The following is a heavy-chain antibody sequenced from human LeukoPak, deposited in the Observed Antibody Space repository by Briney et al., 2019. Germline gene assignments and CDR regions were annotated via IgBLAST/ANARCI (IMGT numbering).Heavy chain of an antibody. V-gene: IGHV4-34*09. J-gene: IGHJ6*02. CDR3: ARVDTAMVPYGTDV. D-gene: IGHD5-18*01. CDR2: INHSGST. CDR1: GGSFSGYY. Sequence: PSETLSLTCAVYGGSFSGYYWSWIRQPPGKGLEWIGEINHSGSTYYNPSLKSRVTISVDTSKNQFSLKLSSVTAADTAVYYCARVDTAMVPYGTDVWGQGTTVTVSS.